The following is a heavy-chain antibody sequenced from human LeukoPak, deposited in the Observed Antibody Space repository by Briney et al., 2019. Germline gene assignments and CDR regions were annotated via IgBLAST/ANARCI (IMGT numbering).Heavy chain of an antibody. CDR1: GYTFTGYY. CDR2: INPNCGGT. D-gene: IGHD5-24*01. J-gene: IGHJ4*02. V-gene: IGHV1-2*02. Sequence: GASVKVSCKASGYTFTGYYMHWVRQGPGQGLEWMGWINPNCGGTNYAQKFQGRVTMTRDTSISTAYMELSRLRSDDTAVYYCARAEPEHRGGFYYGYNFGYWGQGTLVTVSS. CDR3: ARAEPEHRGGFYYGYNFGY.